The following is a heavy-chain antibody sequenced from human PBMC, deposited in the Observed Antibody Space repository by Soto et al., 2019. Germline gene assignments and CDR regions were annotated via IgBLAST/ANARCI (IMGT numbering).Heavy chain of an antibody. CDR2: ISGSGVRI. V-gene: IGHV3-23*01. CDR3: AKDHAREQFVRGENWFDS. J-gene: IGHJ5*01. Sequence: EMQLLESGGGLVQPGASLRLSCAASGFTFGNYAMSWARQAPGKGLEWVSTISGSGVRIYYADSVKGRFTISRDNSKNSLDLQMNSLRAEDTAIYYCAKDHAREQFVRGENWFDSWGQGTLVTVSS. D-gene: IGHD6-6*01. CDR1: GFTFGNYA.